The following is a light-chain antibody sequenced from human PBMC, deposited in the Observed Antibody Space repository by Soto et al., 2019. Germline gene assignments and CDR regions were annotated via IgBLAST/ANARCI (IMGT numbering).Light chain of an antibody. Sequence: EIVMTQSPATLSVSPGERATLSCRASQSVSSNFAWYQQKPGQAPRLLIYGASTRATGIPARFSGSGSWTEFTLTVSRLQSEYFPVYYCLQGSIGFTFGPGIKVDIK. V-gene: IGKV3-15*01. CDR3: LQGSIGFT. CDR1: QSVSSN. J-gene: IGKJ3*01. CDR2: GAS.